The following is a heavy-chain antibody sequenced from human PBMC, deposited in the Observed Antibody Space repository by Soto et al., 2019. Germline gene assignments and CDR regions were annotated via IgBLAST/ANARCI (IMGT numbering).Heavy chain of an antibody. CDR3: VGEVASGY. CDR2: ISRDGSTM. CDR1: GVTLSNFG. V-gene: IGHV3-30*03. D-gene: IGHD2-21*01. Sequence: QVQLVESGGGVVQPGRSLRLSCAASGVTLSNFGMHWVRQAPGKGLEWVAVISRDGSTMLYPDSVKGRFTISRDSSRNTLYLQMNSLRAEDTAVYHCVGEVASGYWGQGTLVTVSS. J-gene: IGHJ4*02.